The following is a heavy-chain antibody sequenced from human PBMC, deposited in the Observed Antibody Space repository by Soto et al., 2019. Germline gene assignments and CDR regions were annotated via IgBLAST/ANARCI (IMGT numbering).Heavy chain of an antibody. J-gene: IGHJ4*02. D-gene: IGHD3-22*01. Sequence: QVQLVESGGGVVQPGRSLRLSCAASGFTFSSYGMHWVRQAPGKGLEWVAVIWYDGSNKYYADSVKGRFTISRDKSKNTLYLQMNSLRAEDTAVYYCARDGYDSSGPFDYWCQGTLVTVSS. CDR1: GFTFSSYG. V-gene: IGHV3-33*01. CDR3: ARDGYDSSGPFDY. CDR2: IWYDGSNK.